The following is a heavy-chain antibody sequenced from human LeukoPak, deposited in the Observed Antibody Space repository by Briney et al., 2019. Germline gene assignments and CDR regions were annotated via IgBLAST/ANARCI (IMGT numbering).Heavy chain of an antibody. J-gene: IGHJ6*02. D-gene: IGHD3-3*01. V-gene: IGHV3-64*02. CDR3: ARDRESDFWSGYRYYYYYYGMDV. Sequence: GGPLRLLCAPSGFTFNSCPMHWVRHAPGKGLEYVSAISSKGDSILYADSVKGRFNIYRDNSKNALYLQMSNLREEDMAVYYCARDRESDFWSGYRYYYYYYGMDVGGQGNTVTVSS. CDR1: GFTFNSCP. CDR2: ISSKGDSI.